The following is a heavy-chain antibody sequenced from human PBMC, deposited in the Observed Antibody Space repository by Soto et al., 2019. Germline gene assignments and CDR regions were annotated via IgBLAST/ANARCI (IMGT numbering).Heavy chain of an antibody. CDR3: ARGAATTILMPKYDALEI. D-gene: IGHD5-12*01. Sequence: QVQLVQSGAEVKKPGSSVRVSCKASGATLNSFINYGITWVRQAPGQGLEYVGGIIPVFGAANHAQKFQGRVTISAHESTRTVYMELSRLRSNDTAVYYCARGAATTILMPKYDALEIWGQGTMVTVSS. V-gene: IGHV1-69*12. J-gene: IGHJ3*02. CDR2: IIPVFGAA. CDR1: GATLNSFINYG.